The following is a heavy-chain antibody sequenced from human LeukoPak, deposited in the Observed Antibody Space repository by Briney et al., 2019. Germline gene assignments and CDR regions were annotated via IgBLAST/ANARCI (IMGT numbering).Heavy chain of an antibody. J-gene: IGHJ4*02. V-gene: IGHV1-46*01. D-gene: IGHD5-18*01. CDR3: ARDRADTAMAINFDY. Sequence: ASVKVSCKASGYTFTSYYMHWVRQAPGQGLEWMGIINLSGGSTSYAQKFQGRVTMTRDTSTSTVYMELSSLRSEDTAVYYCARDRADTAMAINFDYWGQGTLVTVSS. CDR1: GYTFTSYY. CDR2: INLSGGST.